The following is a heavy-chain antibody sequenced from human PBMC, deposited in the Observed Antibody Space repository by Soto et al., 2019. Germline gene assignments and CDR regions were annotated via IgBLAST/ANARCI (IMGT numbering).Heavy chain of an antibody. CDR1: GFTFSSYG. D-gene: IGHD3-16*01. J-gene: IGHJ4*02. CDR3: ARVGVGHYEFDY. V-gene: IGHV3-33*01. Sequence: GGSLRLSCAASGFTFSSYGMHWVRQAPGKGLEWVAAIWGSGGSKYYADSVKGRFTISRDNSKNTMYLQMNSLRAEDTAVYYCARVGVGHYEFDYWGQGTLVTVSS. CDR2: IWGSGGSK.